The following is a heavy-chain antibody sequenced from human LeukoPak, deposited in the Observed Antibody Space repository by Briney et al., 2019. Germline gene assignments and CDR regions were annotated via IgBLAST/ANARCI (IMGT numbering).Heavy chain of an antibody. Sequence: GGSLRLSCAASGFTVSSNYMSWVRQAPGKGLEWVSIIYSGGRTDHADSVKGRFTISRDNSKNTLYLQMNSLRAEDTAVYYCAKDLITFGGVIVMEDAFDIWGQGTMVTVSS. CDR3: AKDLITFGGVIVMEDAFDI. V-gene: IGHV3-66*01. CDR1: GFTVSSNY. J-gene: IGHJ3*02. CDR2: IYSGGRT. D-gene: IGHD3-16*02.